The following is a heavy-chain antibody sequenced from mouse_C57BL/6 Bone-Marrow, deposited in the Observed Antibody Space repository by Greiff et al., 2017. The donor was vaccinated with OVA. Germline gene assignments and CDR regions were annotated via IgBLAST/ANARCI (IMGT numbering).Heavy chain of an antibody. Sequence: EVKLQQSGAELVRPGASVKLSCTASGFNIKDDYMHWVKQRPEQGLEWIGWIDPENGDTEYASKFQGKATITADTSSNTAYLQLSSLTSEDTAVYYCTTETGTNFDYWGQGTTLTVSS. D-gene: IGHD4-1*01. V-gene: IGHV14-4*01. J-gene: IGHJ2*01. CDR3: TTETGTNFDY. CDR2: IDPENGDT. CDR1: GFNIKDDY.